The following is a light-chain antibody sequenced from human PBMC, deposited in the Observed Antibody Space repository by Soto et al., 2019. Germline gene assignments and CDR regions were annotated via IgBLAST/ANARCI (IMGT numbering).Light chain of an antibody. CDR1: TANIGNNY. CDR2: RSD. V-gene: IGLV1-47*01. Sequence: QSVLTQPPSASETPGQRVTISCSGSTANIGNNYVYWYQQLQGTAPKLLIHRSDQRASGVPDRFSGAKSGTSASLAISGLRSEDEAHYYCAAWDDSLSGVVFGGGTKVTVL. CDR3: AAWDDSLSGVV. J-gene: IGLJ2*01.